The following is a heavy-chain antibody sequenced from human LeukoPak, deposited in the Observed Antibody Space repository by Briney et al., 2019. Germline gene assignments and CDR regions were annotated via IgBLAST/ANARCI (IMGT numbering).Heavy chain of an antibody. Sequence: ASVKVSCKASGYTFTSYAMHWVRQAPGQRLEWMGWINAGNGNTRYSQKFQGRVTITRDTSASTAYMELSSLRSEGTAVYYCASSRVVPATNDAFDIWGQGTMVTVSS. J-gene: IGHJ3*02. D-gene: IGHD2-2*01. CDR2: INAGNGNT. CDR1: GYTFTSYA. CDR3: ASSRVVPATNDAFDI. V-gene: IGHV1-3*01.